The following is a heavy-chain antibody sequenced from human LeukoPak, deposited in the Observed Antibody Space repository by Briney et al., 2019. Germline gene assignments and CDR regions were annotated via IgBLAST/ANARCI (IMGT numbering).Heavy chain of an antibody. J-gene: IGHJ4*02. D-gene: IGHD1-26*01. CDR3: ARMYSGTSYYFDY. Sequence: PSETLSLTCTVSGGSISPYYWSWIRQPPGKGLEWIGYIFYSGSTNYNPSLKSRVTMSVDTSKNQFSLKLSSVTAADTAVYYCARMYSGTSYYFDYWGQGTLVTVSS. V-gene: IGHV4-59*01. CDR1: GGSISPYY. CDR2: IFYSGST.